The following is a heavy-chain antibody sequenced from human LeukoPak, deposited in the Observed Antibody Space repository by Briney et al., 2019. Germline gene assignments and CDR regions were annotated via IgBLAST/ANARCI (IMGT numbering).Heavy chain of an antibody. CDR3: ARRYSSSSWSLFDY. J-gene: IGHJ4*02. V-gene: IGHV3-23*01. D-gene: IGHD6-6*01. CDR2: ISGSGGST. Sequence: GGSLRLSCAASGFTFSSYAMSWVRQAPGKGLEWVSAISGSGGSTYYADSVKGRFTISRDNSKNTLYLQMNSLRAEDTAVYYCARRYSSSSWSLFDYWGQGTLVTVSS. CDR1: GFTFSSYA.